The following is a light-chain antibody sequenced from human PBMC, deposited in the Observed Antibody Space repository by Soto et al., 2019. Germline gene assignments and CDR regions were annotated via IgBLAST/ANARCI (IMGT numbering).Light chain of an antibody. V-gene: IGKV3-20*01. CDR2: DAS. Sequence: EIVLTQSPGTLSLPPGERATLSCRASQSISSSYLAWYQQKPGQAPRLLIYDASSRATGIPDRFSGSGSGTDFTLTISRLEPEDFAVYYCQQYGGSPRTFGQGTKVDIK. CDR1: QSISSSY. CDR3: QQYGGSPRT. J-gene: IGKJ1*01.